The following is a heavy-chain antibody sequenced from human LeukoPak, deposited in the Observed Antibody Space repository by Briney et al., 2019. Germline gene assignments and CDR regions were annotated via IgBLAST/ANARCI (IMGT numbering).Heavy chain of an antibody. CDR2: ISYDGSNK. J-gene: IGHJ4*02. D-gene: IGHD2-2*01. CDR3: AKGIAVPAAPFDY. V-gene: IGHV3-30*18. Sequence: GGSLRLSCAASGFTFSSYGMHWVRQAPGKGLEWVAVISYDGSNKYYADSVKGRFTISRDNSKNTLYLQMNSLRAEDTAVYYCAKGIAVPAAPFDYWGQGTLVTVSS. CDR1: GFTFSSYG.